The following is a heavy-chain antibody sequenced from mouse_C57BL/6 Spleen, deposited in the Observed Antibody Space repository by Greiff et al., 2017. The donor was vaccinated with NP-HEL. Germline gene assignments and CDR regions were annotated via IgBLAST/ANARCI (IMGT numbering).Heavy chain of an antibody. CDR1: GYTFTSYW. J-gene: IGHJ3*01. CDR2: IHPNSGST. V-gene: IGHV1-64*01. CDR3: AREGNYDYDGGFAY. Sequence: VQLKQPGAELVKPGASVKLSCKASGYTFTSYWMHWVKQRPGQGLEWIGMIHPNSGSTNYNEKFKSKATLTVDKSSSTAYMQLSSLTSEDSAVYYCAREGNYDYDGGFAYWGQGTLVTVSA. D-gene: IGHD2-4*01.